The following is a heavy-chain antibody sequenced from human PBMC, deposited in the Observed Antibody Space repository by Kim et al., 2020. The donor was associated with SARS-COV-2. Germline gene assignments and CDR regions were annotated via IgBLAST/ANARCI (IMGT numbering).Heavy chain of an antibody. Sequence: GGSLRLSCAASGFTFSSYAMHWVRQAPGKGLDWVAVISYDGNNKYYADSVKGRFTISRDNSKNTLYLQMNSLRAEDTAVYYCARGLRGNYYYGMDVWGQGTTVTVSS. V-gene: IGHV3-30*04. CDR1: GFTFSSYA. D-gene: IGHD1-1*01. J-gene: IGHJ6*02. CDR2: ISYDGNNK. CDR3: ARGLRGNYYYGMDV.